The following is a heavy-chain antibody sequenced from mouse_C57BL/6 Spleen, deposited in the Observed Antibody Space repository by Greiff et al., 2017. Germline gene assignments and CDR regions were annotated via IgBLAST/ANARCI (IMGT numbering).Heavy chain of an antibody. V-gene: IGHV1-72*01. D-gene: IGHD2-5*01. J-gene: IGHJ2*01. CDR1: GYTFTSYW. Sequence: QVQLQQPGAELVQPGASVKLSCKASGYTFTSYWMHWVQQRPGRGLEWIGRIGPNSGGTKYNEKFKSKATLTVDKPSSTAYMQLSSLTSEDTAVYYGARSSNYPDYWGQGTTLTVSS. CDR2: IGPNSGGT. CDR3: ARSSNYPDY.